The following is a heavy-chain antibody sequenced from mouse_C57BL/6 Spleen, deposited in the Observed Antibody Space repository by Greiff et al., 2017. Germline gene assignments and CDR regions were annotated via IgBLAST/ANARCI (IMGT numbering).Heavy chain of an antibody. Sequence: QVQLQQPGAELVRPGSSVKLSCKASGYTFTSYWMDWVKQRPGQGLEWIGNIYPSDSETNYNQKFKDKATLTVDKSSSTAYMQLSSLTSEDSAVYYCARSGYDYDRGNYFDYWGQGTTLTVSS. CDR2: IYPSDSET. V-gene: IGHV1-61*01. CDR3: ARSGYDYDRGNYFDY. D-gene: IGHD2-4*01. J-gene: IGHJ2*01. CDR1: GYTFTSYW.